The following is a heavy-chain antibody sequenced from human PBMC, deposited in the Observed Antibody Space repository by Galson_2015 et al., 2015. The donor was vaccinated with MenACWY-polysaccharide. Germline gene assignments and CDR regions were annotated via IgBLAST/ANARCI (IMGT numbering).Heavy chain of an antibody. V-gene: IGHV3-23*01. CDR3: AKRVIVTSSAGFDP. Sequence: CAASGFTFSSYAMSWVRQTPGKGLEWVSSISSSGGGTYYADSVKGRFTISRDNSKNTLSLQMSSLRAEDTAIYYCAKRVIVTSSAGFDPWGQGTLVTVSS. CDR2: ISSSGGGT. CDR1: GFTFSSYA. J-gene: IGHJ5*02. D-gene: IGHD2-21*01.